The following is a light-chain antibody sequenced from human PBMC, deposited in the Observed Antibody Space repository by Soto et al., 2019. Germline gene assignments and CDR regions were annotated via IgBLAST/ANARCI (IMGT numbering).Light chain of an antibody. V-gene: IGKV3-15*01. CDR2: GSS. CDR3: QQYTNWPPIT. Sequence: EIVLTQSPGTLSLSPGERATLSCRASQSVSSSYLAWFQHKPGQAPRLLIYGSSTRATGVPARFSGSGSGADFTLTISNLQSEDFAVYYCQQYTNWPPITFGQGTRLEIK. J-gene: IGKJ5*01. CDR1: QSVSSSY.